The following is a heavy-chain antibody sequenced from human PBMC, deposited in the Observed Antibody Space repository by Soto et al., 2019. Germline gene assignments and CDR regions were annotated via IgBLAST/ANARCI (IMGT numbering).Heavy chain of an antibody. D-gene: IGHD6-13*01. CDR1: GGSINSGGYY. Sequence: QVQLQESGPGLVKPSQTLSLICTVSGGSINSGGYYWNWIRQHPGKGLEWIGYIFYSGSTYYNPFLGSGVTISADTSENQFSLKLSSVTAADTAVYFCAGGYRQSGYSSSWVFDYWGQGTLVNVSS. V-gene: IGHV4-31*03. J-gene: IGHJ4*02. CDR2: IFYSGST. CDR3: AGGYRQSGYSSSWVFDY.